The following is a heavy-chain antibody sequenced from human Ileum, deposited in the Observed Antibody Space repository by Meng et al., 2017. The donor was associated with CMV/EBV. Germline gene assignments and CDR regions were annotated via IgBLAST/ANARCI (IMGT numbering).Heavy chain of an antibody. CDR1: GVSISSGGYY. Sequence: LRLSCTVSGVSISSGGYYWNWIRQHPGKGLEWIGQIYFSGTTFYIPSLKGRLTLSVDTSKNQFSLNLSSVTAADTAMYYCARGLDETGFDYWGRGARVT. V-gene: IGHV4-31*03. CDR3: ARGLDETGFDY. D-gene: IGHD1-1*01. CDR2: IYFSGTT. J-gene: IGHJ4*02.